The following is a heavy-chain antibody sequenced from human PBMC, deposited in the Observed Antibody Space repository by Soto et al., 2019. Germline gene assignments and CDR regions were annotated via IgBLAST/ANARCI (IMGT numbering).Heavy chain of an antibody. CDR1: GGSISSGGYY. Sequence: LSLTCTVSGGSISSGGYYWSWIRQHPGKGLEWIGYIYYSGSTYYNPSLKSRVTISVDTSKNQFSLKLSSVTAADTAVYYCARDFLVSSGWYRGGMDVWGQGTTVTVSS. J-gene: IGHJ6*02. CDR3: ARDFLVSSGWYRGGMDV. D-gene: IGHD6-19*01. CDR2: IYYSGST. V-gene: IGHV4-31*03.